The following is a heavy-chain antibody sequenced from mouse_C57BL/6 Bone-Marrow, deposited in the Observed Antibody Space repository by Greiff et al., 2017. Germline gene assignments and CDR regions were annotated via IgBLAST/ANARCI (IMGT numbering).Heavy chain of an antibody. CDR1: GFNIKDDY. J-gene: IGHJ2*01. Sequence: DVQLQESGAELVRPGASVKLSCTASGFNIKDDYMHWVKQRPEQGLEWIGWIDPENGDTEYASKFQGKATITADTSSNTAYLQLSSLTSEDTAVYYCTTGDGYYPDYWGQGTTLTVSS. CDR3: TTGDGYYPDY. D-gene: IGHD2-3*01. CDR2: IDPENGDT. V-gene: IGHV14-4*01.